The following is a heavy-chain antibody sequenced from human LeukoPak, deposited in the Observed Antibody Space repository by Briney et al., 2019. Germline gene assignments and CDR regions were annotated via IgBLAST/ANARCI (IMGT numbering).Heavy chain of an antibody. J-gene: IGHJ6*02. CDR2: ISGSGGST. CDR3: AVPLGYCSSTSCTYGMDV. V-gene: IGHV3-23*01. Sequence: GGSLRLSCAASGFTFSSYAMSWVRQAPGKGLEWVSAISGSGGSTYYADSVKGRFTISRDNSKNTLYLQMNSLRAEDTAVYYCAVPLGYCSSTSCTYGMDVWGQGTTVTVSS. D-gene: IGHD2-2*01. CDR1: GFTFSSYA.